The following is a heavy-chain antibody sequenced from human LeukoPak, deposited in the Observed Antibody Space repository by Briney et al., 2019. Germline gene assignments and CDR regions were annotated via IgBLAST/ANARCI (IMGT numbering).Heavy chain of an antibody. CDR1: GFTFSSYG. Sequence: PGGSLRLSCAAFGFTFSSYGMNWVRQAPGKGLEWVSAIYDTGSDTYYADSVKGRFTISRDNSKHTLDLQMNPLRAEDTAIFYCAKRVPFSSASVYLVYWGLGTRVTVPS. V-gene: IGHV3-23*01. J-gene: IGHJ4*02. CDR3: AKRVPFSSASVYLVY. D-gene: IGHD6-6*01. CDR2: IYDTGSDT.